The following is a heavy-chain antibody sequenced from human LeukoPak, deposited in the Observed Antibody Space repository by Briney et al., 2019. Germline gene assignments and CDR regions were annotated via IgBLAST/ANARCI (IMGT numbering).Heavy chain of an antibody. D-gene: IGHD3-22*01. V-gene: IGHV4-30-4*01. CDR1: GGSISSGDYY. J-gene: IGHJ4*02. CDR3: ARQGYYDSSGYYY. CDR2: IYYSGST. Sequence: SETLSLTCTVSGGSISSGDYYWRWIRQPPGEGLEWIGYIYYSGSTYYNPSLKSRVTISVDTSKNQFSLKLSSVTAADTAVYYCARQGYYDSSGYYYWGQGTLVTVSS.